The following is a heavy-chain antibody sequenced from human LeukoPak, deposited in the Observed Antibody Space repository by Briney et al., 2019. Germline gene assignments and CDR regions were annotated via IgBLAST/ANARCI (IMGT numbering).Heavy chain of an antibody. Sequence: SETLSLTCTVSGGSISSYYWSWIRQPPGKGLEWIGYIYNSGSTNYNPSLKSRVTISVDTSKNQFSLKLSSVTAADTAVYYCARVGVGYSYGAAFDYWGQGTLVTVSS. J-gene: IGHJ4*02. CDR2: IYNSGST. CDR1: GGSISSYY. D-gene: IGHD5-18*01. V-gene: IGHV4-59*12. CDR3: ARVGVGYSYGAAFDY.